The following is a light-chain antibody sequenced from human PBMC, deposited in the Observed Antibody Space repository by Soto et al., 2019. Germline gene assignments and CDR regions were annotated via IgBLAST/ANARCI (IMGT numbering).Light chain of an antibody. V-gene: IGLV1-44*01. CDR1: SSNIGSNT. CDR3: AAWDGSLKGYV. Sequence: QSALARPPSTSVTPGQRVTSSCSGSSSNIGSNTVNWYQQLPGTAPKLLIYRNNQRPSGVPDRFSGSKSGTSASLAISGLQSEDEADYYCAAWDGSLKGYVFATGTKVTVL. J-gene: IGLJ1*01. CDR2: RNN.